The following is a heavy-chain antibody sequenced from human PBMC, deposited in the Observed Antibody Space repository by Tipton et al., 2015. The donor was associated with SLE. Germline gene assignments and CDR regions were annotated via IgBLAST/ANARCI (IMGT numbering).Heavy chain of an antibody. CDR3: AKEVRVSLYMDV. D-gene: IGHD4-23*01. CDR1: GFTFSSYE. V-gene: IGHV3-48*03. CDR2: ISSSGSTI. Sequence: SLRLSCAASGFTFSSYEMNWVRQAPGKGLEWVSYISSSGSTIYYADSVKGRFTISRDNSKNTLYLQMNSLRAEDTAVYYCAKEVRVSLYMDVWGKGTTVTVSS. J-gene: IGHJ6*03.